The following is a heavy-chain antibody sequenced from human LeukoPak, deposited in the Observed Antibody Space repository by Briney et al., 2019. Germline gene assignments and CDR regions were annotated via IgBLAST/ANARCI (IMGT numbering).Heavy chain of an antibody. CDR1: GFTFSNYG. V-gene: IGHV3-23*01. CDR3: AKAPSYDFWSGYHDY. Sequence: PGGSLRLSCAASGFTFSNYGMTWVRQAPGKGLEWVSGISASGGTTYYADSVKGRFTISRDNSKNTLFLQMNSLGAEDTAVYYCAKAPSYDFWSGYHDYWGQGTLVTVSS. D-gene: IGHD3-3*01. CDR2: ISASGGTT. J-gene: IGHJ4*02.